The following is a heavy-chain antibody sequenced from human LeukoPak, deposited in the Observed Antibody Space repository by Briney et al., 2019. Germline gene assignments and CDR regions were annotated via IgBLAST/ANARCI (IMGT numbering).Heavy chain of an antibody. CDR1: GFTFSGYS. D-gene: IGHD2-15*01. CDR2: ISSSSSYI. V-gene: IGHV3-21*01. Sequence: GGSLRLSCAASGFTFSGYSMNWVRQAPGKGLEWVSSISSSSSYIYYADSVKGRFTISRDNAKNSLYLQMNSLRAEDTAVYYCARYCSGGSCFDYWGQGTLVTVSS. CDR3: ARYCSGGSCFDY. J-gene: IGHJ4*02.